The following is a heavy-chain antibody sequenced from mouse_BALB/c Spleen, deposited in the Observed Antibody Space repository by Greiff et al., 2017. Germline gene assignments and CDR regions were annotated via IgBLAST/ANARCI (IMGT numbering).Heavy chain of an antibody. CDR2: ISDGGSYT. D-gene: IGHD2-14*01. J-gene: IGHJ4*01. CDR3: ARNYRYDGDY. V-gene: IGHV5-4*02. Sequence: EVKLMESGGGLVKPGGSLKLSCAASGFTFSDYYMYWVRQTPEKRLEWVATISDGGSYTYYPDSVKGRFTISRDNAKNNLYLQMSSLKSEDTAMYYCARNYRYDGDYWGQGTSVTVSS. CDR1: GFTFSDYY.